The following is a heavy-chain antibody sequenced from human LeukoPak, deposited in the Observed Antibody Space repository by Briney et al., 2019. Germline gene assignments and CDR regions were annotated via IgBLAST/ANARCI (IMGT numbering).Heavy chain of an antibody. V-gene: IGHV1-24*01. CDR2: FDPEDGET. J-gene: IGHJ4*02. Sequence: ASVKVSCKVSGYTLTELSMHWVRQAPGKGLEWMGGFDPEDGETIYAQKLQGRVTMTTDTSTSTAYMELRSLRSDDTAVYYCARDVYGDYALGYWGQGTLVTVSS. CDR3: ARDVYGDYALGY. CDR1: GYTLTELS. D-gene: IGHD4-17*01.